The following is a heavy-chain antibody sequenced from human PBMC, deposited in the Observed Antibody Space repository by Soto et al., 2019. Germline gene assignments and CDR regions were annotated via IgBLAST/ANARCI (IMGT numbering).Heavy chain of an antibody. J-gene: IGHJ4*02. Sequence: GGSLRLSCAASGFTFSSYAMSWVRQAPGKGLERVSAISGSGGSTYYADSVKGRFTISRDNSKNTLYLQMNSLRAEDTAVYYCAKEGDDIVVVVAAFDYWGQGTLVTVSS. D-gene: IGHD2-15*01. CDR2: ISGSGGST. CDR3: AKEGDDIVVVVAAFDY. CDR1: GFTFSSYA. V-gene: IGHV3-23*01.